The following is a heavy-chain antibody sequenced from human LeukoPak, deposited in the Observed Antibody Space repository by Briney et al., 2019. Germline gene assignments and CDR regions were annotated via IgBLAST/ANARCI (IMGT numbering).Heavy chain of an antibody. Sequence: GGPLRLSCAASGFTFSSYSMNWVRQASGKGLEWVSYISSSSSTIYYADSVKGRFTISRDNAKNSLYLQMNSLRAEDTAVYYCARTTAAARLSHRYTAVYDAFDIWGQGTMVTVSS. J-gene: IGHJ3*02. CDR1: GFTFSSYS. CDR3: ARTTAAARLSHRYTAVYDAFDI. D-gene: IGHD6-6*01. V-gene: IGHV3-48*01. CDR2: ISSSSSTI.